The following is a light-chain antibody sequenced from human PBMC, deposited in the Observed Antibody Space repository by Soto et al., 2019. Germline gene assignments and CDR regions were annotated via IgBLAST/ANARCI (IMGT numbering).Light chain of an antibody. Sequence: QSVLTQPPSVSGAPGQRVTISCSGTSSNIGAGYYVHWYQQLPGAAPKLLIYANTNRPSAVPARFSFSKSVTSASLAITGLQAEDEADYYCQSYDSSRSGFEIFGTGTKLTVL. CDR1: SSNIGAGYY. J-gene: IGLJ1*01. V-gene: IGLV1-40*01. CDR3: QSYDSSRSGFEI. CDR2: ANT.